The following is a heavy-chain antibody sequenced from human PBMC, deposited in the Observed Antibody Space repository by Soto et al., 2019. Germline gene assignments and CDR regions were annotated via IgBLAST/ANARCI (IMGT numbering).Heavy chain of an antibody. J-gene: IGHJ6*02. CDR1: GFTFDDYA. CDR3: AKDMLRYYYGMDV. V-gene: IGHV3-9*01. CDR2: ISWNSGSI. Sequence: EVQLVESGGGLVQPGRSLRLSCAASGFTFDDYAMHWVQQAPGKGLEGVSGISWNSGSIGYADSVKGRFTISRDNAKNSVYLQMNSLRAEDTALYDCAKDMLRYYYGMDVWVQGTTVTVSS.